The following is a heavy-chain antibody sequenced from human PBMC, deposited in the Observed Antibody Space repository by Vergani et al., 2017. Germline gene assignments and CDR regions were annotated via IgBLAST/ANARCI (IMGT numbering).Heavy chain of an antibody. Sequence: QLQLQESGPGLVKPSETLSLTCTVSGGPISSRSYYWGWIRQPPGKGLEWIGSIYYSGSTYYNPSPKRRVTRSVDTSKNQFALKLSSVTAADPAVYYCARVLSWFGESRPYFDYWGQGTLVTVSS. J-gene: IGHJ4*02. D-gene: IGHD3-10*01. CDR3: ARVLSWFGESRPYFDY. CDR1: GGPISSRSYY. CDR2: IYYSGST. V-gene: IGHV4-39*07.